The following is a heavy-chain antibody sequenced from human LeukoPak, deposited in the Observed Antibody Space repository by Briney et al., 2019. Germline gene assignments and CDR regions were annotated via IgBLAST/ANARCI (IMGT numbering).Heavy chain of an antibody. V-gene: IGHV3-48*03. Sequence: AGGSLRLSCAASGFTFSSYEMNWVRQAPGKGLEWVSYISSSGSTMYYADSVKGRFTISRDNAKNSLYLQMNSLRAEDTAVYYCARDNYDSSGYYFDWGLGTLVTVSS. CDR1: GFTFSSYE. CDR3: ARDNYDSSGYYFD. J-gene: IGHJ4*02. CDR2: ISSSGSTM. D-gene: IGHD3-22*01.